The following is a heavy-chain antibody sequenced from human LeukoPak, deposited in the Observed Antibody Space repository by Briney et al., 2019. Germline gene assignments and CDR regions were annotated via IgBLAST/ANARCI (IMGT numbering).Heavy chain of an antibody. CDR2: INHSGST. J-gene: IGHJ5*02. Sequence: SETLSLTCAVYGGSFSGYYWCWIRQPPGKGLEWIGEINHSGSTNYNPSLKSRVTISVDTSKNQFSLKLSSVTAADTAVYYCARPRGYSGYEWFNWFDPWGQGTLVTVSS. CDR1: GGSFSGYY. V-gene: IGHV4-34*01. CDR3: ARPRGYSGYEWFNWFDP. D-gene: IGHD5-12*01.